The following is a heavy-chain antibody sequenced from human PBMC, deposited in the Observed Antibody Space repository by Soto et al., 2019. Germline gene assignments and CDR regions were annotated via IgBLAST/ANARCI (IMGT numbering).Heavy chain of an antibody. D-gene: IGHD2-2*01. CDR1: DDSLSSTSYY. CDR2: VHFSGSI. Sequence: PSETLSLTCSVSDDSLSSTSYYWSWIRQPPGKGLEWIGFVHFSGSIHYNASLKSRATISVDTSRKQISLKMTSLTAADTAVYFCGRGGDAHKMGRHWGQGTLVTVS. V-gene: IGHV4-61*05. CDR3: GRGGDAHKMGRH. J-gene: IGHJ1*01.